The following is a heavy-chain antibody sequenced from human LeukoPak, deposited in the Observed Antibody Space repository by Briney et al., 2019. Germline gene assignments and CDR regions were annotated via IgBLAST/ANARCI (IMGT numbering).Heavy chain of an antibody. D-gene: IGHD6-13*01. V-gene: IGHV3-48*01. Sequence: GGSLRLSCAASGFTFSSYSMNWVRQAPGKGLEWVSYISSSSSTIYYADSVKGRLTISRDSAKKSLYLQMNSLTVEDTAVYYCARCSSWYLEYFQLWGQGTLVTVSS. J-gene: IGHJ1*01. CDR2: ISSSSSTI. CDR1: GFTFSSYS. CDR3: ARCSSWYLEYFQL.